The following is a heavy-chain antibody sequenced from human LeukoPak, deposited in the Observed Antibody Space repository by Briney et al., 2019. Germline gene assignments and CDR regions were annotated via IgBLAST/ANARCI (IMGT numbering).Heavy chain of an antibody. CDR2: ISAYNGNT. CDR1: GYTFTSYG. J-gene: IGHJ4*02. Sequence: ASVKVSCKASGYTFTSYGISWVRQAPGQGLEWMGWISAYNGNTNYAQKLQGRVTMTTDTSTSTAYMELRSLRSDDTAVYYCARDSGYYYGSGSYSRFDYWGQGTLVTVSS. V-gene: IGHV1-18*01. CDR3: ARDSGYYYGSGSYSRFDY. D-gene: IGHD3-10*01.